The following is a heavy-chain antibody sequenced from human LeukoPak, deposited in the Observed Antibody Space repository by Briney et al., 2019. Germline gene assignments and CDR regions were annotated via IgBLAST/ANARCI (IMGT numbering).Heavy chain of an antibody. D-gene: IGHD6-19*01. CDR2: INHSGST. CDR1: GGSFSGYY. J-gene: IGHJ2*01. CDR3: ASIAVASQHRYSAL. Sequence: SETLSLTCAVYGGSFSGYYWSWIRQPPGKGLEWIGEINHSGSTNYKPSLKSRVTISVDTSKNPFSLKLTSVTAADPDMYYCASIAVASQHRYSALWGRGTLVTVSS. V-gene: IGHV4-34*01.